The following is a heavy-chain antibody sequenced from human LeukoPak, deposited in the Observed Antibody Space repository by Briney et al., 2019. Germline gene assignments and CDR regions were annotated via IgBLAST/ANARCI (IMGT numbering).Heavy chain of an antibody. CDR2: INHSGST. D-gene: IGHD4-17*01. CDR3: ARGPDYGEDY. Sequence: PSETLSLTCTVSGGPISSYYWSWIRQPPGKGLEWIGEINHSGSTNYNPSLKSRVTISVDTSKNQFSLKLSSVTAADTAVYYCARGPDYGEDYWGQGTLVTVSS. V-gene: IGHV4-34*01. CDR1: GGPISSYY. J-gene: IGHJ4*02.